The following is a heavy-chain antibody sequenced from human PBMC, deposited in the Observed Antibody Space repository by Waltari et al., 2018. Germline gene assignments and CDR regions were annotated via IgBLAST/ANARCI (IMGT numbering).Heavy chain of an antibody. V-gene: IGHV4-59*01. D-gene: IGHD3-22*01. CDR2: IYYSGST. CDR1: GGSISSYY. Sequence: QVQLQESGPGLVKPSETLSLTCTVSGGSISSYYWSWIRQPPGKGLEWIGYIYYSGSTNYNPSLKSRVTISVDTSKNQFSLKLSSVTAADTAVYYCARDRRRRTYYYDSSGYPPFGDAFDIWGQGTMVTVSS. J-gene: IGHJ3*02. CDR3: ARDRRRRTYYYDSSGYPPFGDAFDI.